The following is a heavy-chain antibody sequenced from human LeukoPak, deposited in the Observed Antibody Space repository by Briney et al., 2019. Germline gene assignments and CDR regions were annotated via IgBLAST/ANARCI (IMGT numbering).Heavy chain of an antibody. V-gene: IGHV3-74*01. CDR3: ARVRRGDDFNPFDY. CDR2: INGDGSET. J-gene: IGHJ4*02. D-gene: IGHD3-16*01. CDR1: GFTFSNFW. Sequence: GSPRLSCAASGFTFSNFWIYWVRHAPGKGLVWVSRINGDGSETIHADSVKGRFTISRDNAKNTLYLQMNSLRTEDTAVYYCARVRRGDDFNPFDYWGQGTLVTVSS.